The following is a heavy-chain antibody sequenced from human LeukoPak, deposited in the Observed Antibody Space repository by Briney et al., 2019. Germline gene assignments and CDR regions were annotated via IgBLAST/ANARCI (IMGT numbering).Heavy chain of an antibody. CDR3: ATGLYYDSSGYYSDYYYYMDV. D-gene: IGHD3-22*01. J-gene: IGHJ6*03. V-gene: IGHV1-69*13. CDR2: IIPIFGTA. CDR1: GGTFSSYA. Sequence: ASVKVSRKASGGTFSSYAISWVRQAPGPGLEWMGGIIPIFGTANYAQKFQGRVTITADESTSTAYMELSSLRSEDTAVYYCATGLYYDSSGYYSDYYYYMDVWGKGTTVTISS.